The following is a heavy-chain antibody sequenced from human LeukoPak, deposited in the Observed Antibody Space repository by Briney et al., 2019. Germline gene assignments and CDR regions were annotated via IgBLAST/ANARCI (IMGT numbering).Heavy chain of an antibody. J-gene: IGHJ4*02. V-gene: IGHV3-7*01. Sequence: GGSLRLSCAASGFTFSSYWMSWVRQAPGKGLEWVANIKQDGSEKYYVDSVKGRFTISRDNAKNSLYLQMNSLGAEDTAVYYCASRTYYDFWSGYSPFDYWGQGTLVTVSS. D-gene: IGHD3-3*01. CDR1: GFTFSSYW. CDR3: ASRTYYDFWSGYSPFDY. CDR2: IKQDGSEK.